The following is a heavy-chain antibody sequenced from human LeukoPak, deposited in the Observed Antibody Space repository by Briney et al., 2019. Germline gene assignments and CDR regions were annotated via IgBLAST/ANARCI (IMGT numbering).Heavy chain of an antibody. CDR3: AKPQDYYYCMDV. CDR1: GGPISSYY. V-gene: IGHV4-4*09. CDR2: IYTSGST. D-gene: IGHD1-14*01. Sequence: AETLSLTCSVSGGPISSYYWSWIRQPPGKALEWIGYIYTSGSTIYNLSLKSRVTISVDTSKNKFSLKLSSVTAADTAVYYCAKPQDYYYCMDVWGKGTTVTVSS. J-gene: IGHJ6*03.